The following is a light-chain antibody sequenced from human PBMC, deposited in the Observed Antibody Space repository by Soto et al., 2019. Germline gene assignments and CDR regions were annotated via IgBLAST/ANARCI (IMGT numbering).Light chain of an antibody. CDR1: SSDVGGYNY. V-gene: IGLV2-14*01. Sequence: QSALTQPASVSGSPGQSITNSCTGTSSDVGGYNYVSWYQQHPGKAPKLMIFDVSNRPSGVSTRFSGSKSGDTASLTISGLQAEDEAYYYCSSYTTSSTVVFGGGTKLTVL. J-gene: IGLJ2*01. CDR2: DVS. CDR3: SSYTTSSTVV.